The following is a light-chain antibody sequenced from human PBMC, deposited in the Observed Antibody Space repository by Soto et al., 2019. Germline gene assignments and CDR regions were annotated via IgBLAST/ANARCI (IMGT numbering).Light chain of an antibody. Sequence: ERVLTQSPATLSLSPGERATFSCRSSERLTANLAWYQQKPGQAPRLVIYGASTRATGIPDRFSGSGSGTEFTLTISSLQSEDFAVYYCQQYNNWPQTFGQGTEVDIK. V-gene: IGKV3-15*01. CDR1: ERLTAN. J-gene: IGKJ1*01. CDR2: GAS. CDR3: QQYNNWPQT.